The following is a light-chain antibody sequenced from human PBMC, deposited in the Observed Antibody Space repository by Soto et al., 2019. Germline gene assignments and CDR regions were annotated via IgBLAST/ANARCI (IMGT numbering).Light chain of an antibody. V-gene: IGLV2-8*01. CDR1: SGDIGGYDY. CDR3: CSYAGTYVV. J-gene: IGLJ2*01. Sequence: QSALTQPPSASGSPGQSVTISCTGTSGDIGGYDYVSWYQQHPGKAPKLMIYEVTKRPLGVPDRFSGSKSGNTASLTVSGLQAEDEADYYCCSYAGTYVVFGGGTKLTVL. CDR2: EVT.